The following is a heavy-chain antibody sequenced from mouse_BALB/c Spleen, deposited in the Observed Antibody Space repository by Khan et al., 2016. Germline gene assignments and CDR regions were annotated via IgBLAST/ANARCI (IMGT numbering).Heavy chain of an antibody. CDR3: ASSCYYGSSYGVDY. D-gene: IGHD1-1*01. Sequence: EVQLQESGPGLVKPSQSLSLTCTVTGYSITSDYAWNWIRQFPGNKLEWMGYISYSGSTSYNPSLKSRISITRDTSKNQFFLQLNSVTTEDTATYYCASSCYYGSSYGVDYWGQGTTLTVSS. CDR1: GYSITSDYA. V-gene: IGHV3-2*02. J-gene: IGHJ2*01. CDR2: ISYSGST.